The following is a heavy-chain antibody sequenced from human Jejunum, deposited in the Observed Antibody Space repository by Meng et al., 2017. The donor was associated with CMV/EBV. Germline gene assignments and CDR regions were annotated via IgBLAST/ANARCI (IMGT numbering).Heavy chain of an antibody. CDR2: TGDRFGARTT. CDR3: AKYAKGVRSGNIYAMDV. D-gene: IGHD2-8*01. V-gene: IGHV3-23*01. Sequence: WVRQAPGKGLEWVSYIATGDRFGARTTYYADSVKGRFITSRDNSKNMLYLQINSLRAEDTAVYYCAKYAKGVRSGNIYAMDVWGQGTTVTVSS. J-gene: IGHJ6*01.